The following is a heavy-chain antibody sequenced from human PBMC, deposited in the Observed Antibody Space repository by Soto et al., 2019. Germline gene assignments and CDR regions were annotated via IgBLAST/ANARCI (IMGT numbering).Heavy chain of an antibody. D-gene: IGHD6-13*01. V-gene: IGHV1-3*01. J-gene: IGHJ4*02. CDR3: ARVIASAADFDY. CDR2: INAANGNT. Sequence: VASVKVSCKASGYIFTNYAMHWVRQAPGQRLEWMGWINAANGNTKYSQKFQGRVTITTDTSASTAYMELRSLRSDDTAVFYCARVIASAADFDYWGQGTLVTVSS. CDR1: GYIFTNYA.